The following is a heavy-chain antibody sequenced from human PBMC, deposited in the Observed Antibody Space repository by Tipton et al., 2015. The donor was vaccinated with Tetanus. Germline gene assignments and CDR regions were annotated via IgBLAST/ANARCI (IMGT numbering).Heavy chain of an antibody. Sequence: TLSLTCTVSSGSISSSDYSWGWIRQPPGRGLEWIGSDDYSGSTYYNPSLRSRVAISGDTSKNHFSLKLSSVTAADTAVYYCARLSIASTGTYGLAFYYGMDVWGPGTTVTVSS. CDR2: DDYSGST. J-gene: IGHJ6*02. CDR1: SGSISSSDYS. CDR3: ARLSIASTGTYGLAFYYGMDV. V-gene: IGHV4-39*02. D-gene: IGHD6-13*01.